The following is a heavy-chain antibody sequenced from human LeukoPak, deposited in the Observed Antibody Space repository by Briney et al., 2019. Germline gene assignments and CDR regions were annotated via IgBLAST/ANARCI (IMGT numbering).Heavy chain of an antibody. D-gene: IGHD2-2*02. J-gene: IGHJ2*01. CDR1: GGSISSYY. CDR3: ARDRDIVVVPAAIQEGGYFDL. Sequence: SETLSLTCTVYGGSISSYYWSWIRQPPGKGLEWIGYIYYSGSTNYNPSLKSRVTISVDTSKNQFSLKLSSVTAADTAVYYCARDRDIVVVPAAIQEGGYFDLWGRGTLVTVSS. CDR2: IYYSGST. V-gene: IGHV4-59*01.